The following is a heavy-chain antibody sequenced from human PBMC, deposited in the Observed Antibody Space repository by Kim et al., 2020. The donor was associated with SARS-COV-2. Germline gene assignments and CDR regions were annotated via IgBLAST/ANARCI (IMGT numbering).Heavy chain of an antibody. CDR2: IYYSGNT. Sequence: SETLSLTCTVSGVSITSARYYWGWIRQPPGKGLEWIGHIYYSGNTYYNPSLKSRVTLSVDTSKSHFSLNLTSVTAADTAVYYCATYVTATANFDFWGRGTLVTVSS. CDR1: GVSITSARYY. D-gene: IGHD5-18*01. CDR3: ATYVTATANFDF. V-gene: IGHV4-39*02. J-gene: IGHJ4*02.